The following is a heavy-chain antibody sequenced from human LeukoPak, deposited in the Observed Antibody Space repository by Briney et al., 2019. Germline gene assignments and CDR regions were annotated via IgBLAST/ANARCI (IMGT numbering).Heavy chain of an antibody. CDR3: ANRVQSYGDYDPVVDY. J-gene: IGHJ4*02. D-gene: IGHD4-17*01. Sequence: PGGSLRLSCAASGFTFSSYAMSWVRQAPGKGLEWVAVISYDGSNKYYADSVKGRFTISRDNSKNTLYLQMNSLRAEDTAVYYCANRVQSYGDYDPVVDYWGQGTLVTVSS. V-gene: IGHV3-30*18. CDR1: GFTFSSYA. CDR2: ISYDGSNK.